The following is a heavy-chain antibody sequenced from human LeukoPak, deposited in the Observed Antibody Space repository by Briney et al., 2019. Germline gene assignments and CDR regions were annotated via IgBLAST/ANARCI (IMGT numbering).Heavy chain of an antibody. J-gene: IGHJ4*02. Sequence: SETLSLTCAVSGYSFSSCYYWGWIRQPPGKGLEWIGSIYHSGSTHYNPSLKSRVTMSVDTSKNQFSLKLSSVTAADTAVYYCARNRTSSYFDYWGQGTLVTVSS. V-gene: IGHV4-38-2*01. CDR1: GYSFSSCYY. CDR2: IYHSGST. CDR3: ARNRTSSYFDY. D-gene: IGHD2-2*01.